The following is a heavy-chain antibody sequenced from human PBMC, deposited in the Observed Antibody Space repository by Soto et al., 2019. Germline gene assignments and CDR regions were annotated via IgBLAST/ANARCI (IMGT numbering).Heavy chain of an antibody. CDR2: IWYDGSKK. J-gene: IGHJ4*02. D-gene: IGHD2-2*01. Sequence: GGSLRLSCVASGFTFSGYGFHWVRQAPGKGLDWVAVIWYDGSKKYYADSVKGRFTISRDDSKNTLYLQMSGLRAEDTAVYYCARDLGTTNYYLDYWGQGTLVTVSS. V-gene: IGHV3-33*01. CDR3: ARDLGTTNYYLDY. CDR1: GFTFSGYG.